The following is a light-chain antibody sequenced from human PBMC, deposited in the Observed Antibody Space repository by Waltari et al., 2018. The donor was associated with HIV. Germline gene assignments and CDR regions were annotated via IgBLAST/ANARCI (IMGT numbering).Light chain of an antibody. Sequence: QSALTQPRSVSGSPGQSVTISCTGTSSDVGGYNYVSWYQQHPGKAPKLMIYDLSKRPSGVPDRFSGSKSGNTASLTISGLQAEDEADYYCCSYAGSPTFLFGTGTKVTVL. CDR3: CSYAGSPTFL. J-gene: IGLJ1*01. V-gene: IGLV2-11*01. CDR2: DLS. CDR1: SSDVGGYNY.